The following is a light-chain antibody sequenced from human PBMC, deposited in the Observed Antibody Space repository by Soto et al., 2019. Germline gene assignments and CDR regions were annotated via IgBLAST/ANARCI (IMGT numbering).Light chain of an antibody. V-gene: IGLV2-14*01. Sequence: QSALTQPASVSGSPGQSITISCTGTSSDVGGYDFVSWYQHHPGKVPKLMIFEVSKQPSGVSNRFSGSKSGNTASLTISGLQAEDEADYYCSSYTSTTLVFGGGTKVTVL. CDR1: SSDVGGYDF. CDR2: EVS. J-gene: IGLJ2*01. CDR3: SSYTSTTLV.